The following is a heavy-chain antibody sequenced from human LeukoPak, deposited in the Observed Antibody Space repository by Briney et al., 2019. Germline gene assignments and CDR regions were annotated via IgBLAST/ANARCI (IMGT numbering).Heavy chain of an antibody. CDR1: GFIFSHYA. CDR3: ARDAQRGFDYSNSLQY. V-gene: IGHV3-33*01. Sequence: GGSLRLSCAASGFIFSHYALHWVRQAPGKGLEWVAVIWSDGTNRYYGDSMKGRFSISRDDSQKRVFLQTNNLRADDTAVYYCARDAQRGFDYSNSLQYWGQGALVTVSS. J-gene: IGHJ4*02. CDR2: IWSDGTNR. D-gene: IGHD4-11*01.